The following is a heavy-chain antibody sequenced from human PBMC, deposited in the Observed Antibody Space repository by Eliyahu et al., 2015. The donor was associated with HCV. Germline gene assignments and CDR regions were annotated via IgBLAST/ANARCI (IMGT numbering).Heavy chain of an antibody. CDR2: ISSSSSTI. CDR1: GFTFSSXX. CDR3: AGITMVRGFSVGYYYYGMDV. V-gene: IGHV3-48*02. Sequence: EVQLVESGGGLVHPGGSLRLSCAASGFTFSSXXXNWVRQAPGKGLXWVSYISSSSSTIYYADSVKGRFTISRDNAKNSLYLQMNSLRDEDTAVYYCAGITMVRGFSVGYYYYGMDVWGQGTTVTVSS. J-gene: IGHJ6*02. D-gene: IGHD3-10*01.